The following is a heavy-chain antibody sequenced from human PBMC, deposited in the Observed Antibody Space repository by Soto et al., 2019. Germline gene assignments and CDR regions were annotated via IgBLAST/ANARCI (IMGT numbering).Heavy chain of an antibody. J-gene: IGHJ6*01. CDR1: GFTFSSYG. V-gene: IGHV3-30*18. Sequence: GGSLRLSCAASGFTFSSYGMHWVRQAPGKGLEWVAVISYDGSNKYYADSVKGRFTISRDNSKNTLYLQMNSLRAEDTAVYYCAKDRGRYSGYDDGMGVWGQGTTVTVSS. CDR3: AKDRGRYSGYDDGMGV. CDR2: ISYDGSNK. D-gene: IGHD5-12*01.